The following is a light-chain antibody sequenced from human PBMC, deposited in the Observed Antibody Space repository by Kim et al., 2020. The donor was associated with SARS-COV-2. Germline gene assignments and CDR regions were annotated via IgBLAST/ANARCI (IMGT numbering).Light chain of an antibody. CDR2: LHSDGSH. Sequence: QLVLTQSPSASASLGASVKLTCTLSSGHSNYAIAWHQQQPEKGPRYLMQLHSDGSHSKGDGIPDRFSASSSGAERYLTISSLQSEDEADYYCQTWATGIGWVFGGGTKLTVL. CDR3: QTWATGIGWV. CDR1: SGHSNYA. V-gene: IGLV4-69*01. J-gene: IGLJ3*02.